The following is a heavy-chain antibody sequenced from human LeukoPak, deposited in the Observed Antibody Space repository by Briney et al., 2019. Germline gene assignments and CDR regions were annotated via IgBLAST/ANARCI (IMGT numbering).Heavy chain of an antibody. D-gene: IGHD6-13*01. CDR2: TYHSGTT. CDR1: GYSITSGSY. Sequence: PSETLSLTCTVSGYSITSGSYWGWIRQPPGKGLEWIATTYHSGTTYYNPSLKSRVTMSVDTPKNQFSLKLSSVTAADTAVYYCARHDSGAAGMDVWGKGTTVTVSS. CDR3: ARHDSGAAGMDV. J-gene: IGHJ6*03. V-gene: IGHV4-38-2*02.